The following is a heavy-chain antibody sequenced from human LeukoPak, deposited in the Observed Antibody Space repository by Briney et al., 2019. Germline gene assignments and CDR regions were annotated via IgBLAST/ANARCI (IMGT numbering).Heavy chain of an antibody. CDR3: ASTPPMYFDWLLSDGMDV. D-gene: IGHD3-9*01. J-gene: IGHJ6*02. Sequence: GRSLGLSCAASGFTFSSYGMHWVRQAPGKGLEWVAVISYDGSNKYYADSVKGRFTISRDNSKNTLYLQMNSLRAEDTAVYYCASTPPMYFDWLLSDGMDVWGQGTTVTVSS. CDR2: ISYDGSNK. CDR1: GFTFSSYG. V-gene: IGHV3-30*03.